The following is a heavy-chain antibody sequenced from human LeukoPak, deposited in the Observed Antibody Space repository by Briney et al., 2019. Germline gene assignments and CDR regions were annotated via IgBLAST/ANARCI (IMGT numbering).Heavy chain of an antibody. CDR3: ARGDYHGSGGHVDY. CDR1: GFTVSSNY. J-gene: IGHJ4*02. Sequence: GGSLRLSCAASGFTVSSNYMSWVRQAPGKGLEWVSVIYSGGSTYYADSVKGRFTISRDNAKNSLYLQMNSLRAEDTALYYCARGDYHGSGGHVDYWGQGTLVTVSS. D-gene: IGHD3-10*01. V-gene: IGHV3-53*05. CDR2: IYSGGST.